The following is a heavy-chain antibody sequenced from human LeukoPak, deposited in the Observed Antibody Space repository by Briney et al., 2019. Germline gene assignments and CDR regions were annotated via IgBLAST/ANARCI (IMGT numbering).Heavy chain of an antibody. Sequence: ASVKVSCKASGYTFTGYYMHWVRQAPGQGLEWMGWINPNNGGTKNAQNFQDRVTMTRDTSISTAYMELSSLRSDDTAVYYCATTRGYDLDYWGQGTLVTVSS. CDR2: INPNNGGT. CDR1: GYTFTGYY. J-gene: IGHJ4*02. CDR3: ATTRGYDLDY. V-gene: IGHV1-2*02. D-gene: IGHD5-12*01.